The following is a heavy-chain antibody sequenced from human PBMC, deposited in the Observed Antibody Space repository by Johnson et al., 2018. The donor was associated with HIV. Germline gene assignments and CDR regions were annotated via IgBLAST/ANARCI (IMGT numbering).Heavy chain of an antibody. J-gene: IGHJ3*02. V-gene: IGHV3-7*03. D-gene: IGHD3-10*01. CDR3: AKDMVVRENGAFDI. CDR2: IKQGGSI. Sequence: VQLVESGGGLVRPGESLRLSCVASGFTFSGYWMTWVRQAPGKGLEWVANIKQGGSIGYADSVKGRFTISRDNAKNSLYLQMNSLRAEDTALYYCAKDMVVRENGAFDIWGQGTMVTVSS. CDR1: GFTFSGYW.